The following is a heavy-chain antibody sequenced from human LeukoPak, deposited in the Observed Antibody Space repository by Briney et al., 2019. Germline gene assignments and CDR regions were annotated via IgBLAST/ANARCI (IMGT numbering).Heavy chain of an antibody. D-gene: IGHD6-19*01. V-gene: IGHV3-9*01. Sequence: GGSLRLSCAASGFTFDDYAMPWVRQAPGKGLEWVSGISWNSGSIGYADSVKGRFTISRDNAKNSLYLQMNSLRAEDTALYYCAKAKQWLVPVLDYWGQGTLVTVSS. CDR2: ISWNSGSI. CDR1: GFTFDDYA. CDR3: AKAKQWLVPVLDY. J-gene: IGHJ4*02.